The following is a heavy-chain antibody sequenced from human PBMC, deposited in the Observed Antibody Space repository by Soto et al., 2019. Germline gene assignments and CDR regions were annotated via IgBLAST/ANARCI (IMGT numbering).Heavy chain of an antibody. Sequence: PSETLSLTCAVYGGSFSGYYWSWIRQPPGKGLEWIGEINHSGSTNYNPSLKSRVSISVDTSKNQFSLKLSSVTAADTAVYYCARGWSYCTNGVCYRRSYCYYGMDVWGQGTTVTLSS. V-gene: IGHV4-34*01. CDR2: INHSGST. D-gene: IGHD2-8*01. CDR1: GGSFSGYY. J-gene: IGHJ6*02. CDR3: ARGWSYCTNGVCYRRSYCYYGMDV.